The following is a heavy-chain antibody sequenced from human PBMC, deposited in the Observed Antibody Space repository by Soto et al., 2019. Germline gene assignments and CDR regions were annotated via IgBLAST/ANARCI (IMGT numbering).Heavy chain of an antibody. CDR3: ARGRTYGDYYYYYYMDV. D-gene: IGHD4-17*01. CDR2: INHSGSI. V-gene: IGHV4-34*01. CDR1: GGSFSGYY. J-gene: IGHJ6*03. Sequence: SETLSLTCAVYGGSFSGYYWSWIRQPPGKGLEWIGEINHSGSINYNPSLKSRVTISVDTSKNQFSLKLSSVTAADTAVYYCARGRTYGDYYYYYYMDVWGKGTTVTVSS.